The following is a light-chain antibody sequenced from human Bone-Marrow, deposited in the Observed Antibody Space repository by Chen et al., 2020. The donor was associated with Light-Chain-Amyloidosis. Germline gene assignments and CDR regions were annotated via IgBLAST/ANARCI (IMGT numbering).Light chain of an antibody. CDR2: EDD. CDR3: QSYQGSSQGV. Sequence: NFMLTQPHSVSESPGNTVIISFTRSSGSIATNYVQWYQQRPGSSPTTGIYEDDQRPSGIPDRFSGSIDRAPNSASLTIAVLKTEDEADCCWQSYQGSSQGVFGGGTKLTVL. CDR1: SGSIATNY. J-gene: IGLJ3*02. V-gene: IGLV6-57*01.